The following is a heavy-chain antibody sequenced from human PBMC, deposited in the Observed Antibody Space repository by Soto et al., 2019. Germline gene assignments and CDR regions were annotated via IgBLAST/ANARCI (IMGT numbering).Heavy chain of an antibody. Sequence: GGSLRLTCAASGFNFSNHWMHWVRQRPAEGLVWVSRITSDGKSKAYAESVKGRFAISRDNAKNTLYLQMNGLTAEDTAVYYCARESGDWPLNWFDPWGQGTLVTVSS. D-gene: IGHD2-21*02. J-gene: IGHJ5*02. CDR3: ARESGDWPLNWFDP. CDR2: ITSDGKSK. CDR1: GFNFSNHW. V-gene: IGHV3-74*01.